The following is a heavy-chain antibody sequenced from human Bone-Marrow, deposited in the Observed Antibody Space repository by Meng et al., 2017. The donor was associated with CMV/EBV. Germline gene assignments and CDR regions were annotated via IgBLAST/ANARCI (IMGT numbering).Heavy chain of an antibody. CDR1: GFTFGDYA. V-gene: IGHV3-49*04. CDR3: AKDRVPYDSSTYYFH. Sequence: GESLKISCTASGFTFGDYAMSWVRQAPGKGLEWVGFIRSKAYGGTTEYAASVKGRFTISRDDSKSIAYLQMNSLSTEDTAVYYCAKDRVPYDSSTYYFHWGQGTLVTVSS. CDR2: IRSKAYGGTT. D-gene: IGHD3-22*01. J-gene: IGHJ4*02.